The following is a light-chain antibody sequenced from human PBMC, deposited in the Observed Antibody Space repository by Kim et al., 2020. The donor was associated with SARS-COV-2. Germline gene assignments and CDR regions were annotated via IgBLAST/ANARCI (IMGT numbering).Light chain of an antibody. J-gene: IGLJ3*02. CDR2: EVS. Sequence: QSVTISCTGTSSDVGAYNYVSWYQQHPGKAPKLMIYEVSQRPSGVPDRFSGSRTGTAVTLTISGVQAEDEAGYYCHSAGSSGTWVFGGGTQLTVL. V-gene: IGLV2-8*01. CDR3: HSAGSSGTWV. CDR1: SSDVGAYNY.